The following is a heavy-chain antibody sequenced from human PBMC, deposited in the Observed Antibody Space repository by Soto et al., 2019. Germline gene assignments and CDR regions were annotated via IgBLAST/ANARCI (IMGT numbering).Heavy chain of an antibody. CDR1: GFPFSSYG. CDR3: GGGHYFADY. D-gene: IGHD3-22*01. CDR2: ISNDGGSK. J-gene: IGHJ4*02. Sequence: QVQLVDSGGGVVQPGRSLRLSCAASGFPFSSYGMHWVRQAPGKGLDWVALISNDGGSKYYADSVKGRFLISRDNAKNTVYLQMNSLRAEDTAVYYCGGGHYFADYWGQGTLVTVSS. V-gene: IGHV3-30*03.